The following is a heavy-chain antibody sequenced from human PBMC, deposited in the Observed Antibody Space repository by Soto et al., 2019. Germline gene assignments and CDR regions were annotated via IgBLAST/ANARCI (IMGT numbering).Heavy chain of an antibody. J-gene: IGHJ4*02. Sequence: PGGSLRLSCAASGFTFSTFAMNWVRQAPGQGLEWVSSISSASTTIYYADSVKGRFTISRDNAKNSLDLLMNNLRSEDTGIYYWASGARIPVGKSLDCWGQGT. V-gene: IGHV3-48*03. CDR2: ISSASTTI. D-gene: IGHD6-19*01. CDR1: GFTFSTFA. CDR3: ASGARIPVGKSLDC.